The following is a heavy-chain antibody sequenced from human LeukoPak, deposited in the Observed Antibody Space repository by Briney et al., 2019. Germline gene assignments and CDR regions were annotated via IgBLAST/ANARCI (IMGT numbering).Heavy chain of an antibody. CDR3: ARVYSGSYYFDY. J-gene: IGHJ4*02. V-gene: IGHV4-34*01. Sequence: SEPLSLTCAVYGGSFSGYYWSWSRQPAGKGLGWIGEINHSGSTNYNPSLKSRVTISVDTSKNQFSLKLSSVTAADTAVYYCARVYSGSYYFDYWGQGTLVTVSS. CDR1: GGSFSGYY. CDR2: INHSGST. D-gene: IGHD1-26*01.